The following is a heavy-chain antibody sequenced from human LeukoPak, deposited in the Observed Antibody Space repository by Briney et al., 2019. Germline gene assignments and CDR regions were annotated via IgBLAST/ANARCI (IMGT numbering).Heavy chain of an antibody. J-gene: IGHJ6*04. CDR3: ARDLMATTYYYYYGMDV. CDR2: XKQDGSEK. D-gene: IGHD4-17*01. V-gene: IGHV3-7*03. Sequence: RLSCAXSGFTFSSYWMSWVRQAPGKXLEWVXXXKQDGSEKYYVDSVKGRFTISRDNAKNSLYLQMNSLRAEDTAVYYCARDLMATTYYYYYGMDVWGKGTTVTVSS. CDR1: GFTFSSYW.